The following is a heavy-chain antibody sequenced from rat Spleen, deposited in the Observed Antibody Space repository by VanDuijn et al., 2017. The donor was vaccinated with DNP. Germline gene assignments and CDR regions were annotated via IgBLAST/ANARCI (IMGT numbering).Heavy chain of an antibody. J-gene: IGHJ2*01. CDR1: GFTFSNYG. Sequence: EVQLVESGGGLVQPGRSLKLSCAASGFTFSNYGMHWIRQAPTTGLEWVASTSPTVGSTFYRDSVKGRFTISRDNAESTLYLHMDSLGSEDTATYYCATLGSIVTTDYWGQGVMVTVSS. CDR2: TSPTVGST. CDR3: ATLGSIVTTDY. D-gene: IGHD1-10*01. V-gene: IGHV5-19*01.